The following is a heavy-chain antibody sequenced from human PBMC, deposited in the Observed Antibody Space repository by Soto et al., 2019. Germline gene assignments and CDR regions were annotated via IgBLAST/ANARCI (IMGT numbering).Heavy chain of an antibody. V-gene: IGHV4-31*03. CDR3: ASQATGWYPEY. J-gene: IGHJ4*02. Sequence: QVELQESGPGLVKPSQTLSLTCTVSGGSISSGGYYWSWVRQHPGKGLEWIGYIYDSGSTYYNPSLKSRVTISIDTCKNQFSLKLTSVTAADTAVYYCASQATGWYPEYWGQGTLVTVSS. D-gene: IGHD6-19*01. CDR2: IYDSGST. CDR1: GGSISSGGYY.